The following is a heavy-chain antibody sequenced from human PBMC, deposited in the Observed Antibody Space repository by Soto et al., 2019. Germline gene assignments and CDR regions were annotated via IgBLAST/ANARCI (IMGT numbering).Heavy chain of an antibody. J-gene: IGHJ4*02. V-gene: IGHV1-18*01. Sequence: GASVKVSCKASGYTFTHFYITWVRQAPGQGLEWMGAISPHNFNTNYAQKFRGRVTLTTEKSTNTAYMDLRSLTSDDTAVYYCARDEGGCDILTGYYKAHHFDYWGQGVTVTVS. D-gene: IGHD3-9*01. CDR1: GYTFTHFY. CDR2: ISPHNFNT. CDR3: ARDEGGCDILTGYYKAHHFDY.